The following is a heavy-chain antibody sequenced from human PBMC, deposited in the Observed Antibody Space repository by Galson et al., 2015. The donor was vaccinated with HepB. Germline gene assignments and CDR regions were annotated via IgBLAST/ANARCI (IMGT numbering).Heavy chain of an antibody. Sequence: SLRLSCAASGFTFSSYALHWVRQAPVKGLEWVAVISYDGSSKYYADSVKGRFTISRDNSKYTLYLQLNSLRADDTAVYYCARAHCSGTFCYLLIDYWGQGTLVTVSS. CDR1: GFTFSSYA. CDR3: ARAHCSGTFCYLLIDY. D-gene: IGHD2-2*01. J-gene: IGHJ4*01. CDR2: ISYDGSSK. V-gene: IGHV3-30*04.